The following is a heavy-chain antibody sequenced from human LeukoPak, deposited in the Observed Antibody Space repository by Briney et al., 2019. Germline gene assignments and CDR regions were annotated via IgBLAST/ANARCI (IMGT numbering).Heavy chain of an antibody. J-gene: IGHJ5*02. CDR2: MNPNSGNT. D-gene: IGHD2-2*01. CDR1: GYTFTSYD. Sequence: GASVKVSCKASGYTFTSYDINWVRQATGQGLEWMGWMNPNSGNTGYAQKFQGRVTRTRNTSISTAYMELSSLRSEDTAVYYCARGSYCSSTSCHNWFDPWGQGTLVTVSS. CDR3: ARGSYCSSTSCHNWFDP. V-gene: IGHV1-8*01.